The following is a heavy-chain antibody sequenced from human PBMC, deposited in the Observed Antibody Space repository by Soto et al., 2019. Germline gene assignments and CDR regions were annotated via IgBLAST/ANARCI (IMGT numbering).Heavy chain of an antibody. J-gene: IGHJ5*02. CDR1: GYTFTSYA. D-gene: IGHD1-26*01. V-gene: IGHV1-3*01. CDR2: INAGNGDT. CDR3: ARDSIGVGTTTAWLDP. Sequence: EASVKVSCKASGYTFTSYAVHWVRQAPGQRLEWMGWINAGNGDTKYSQKFQGRVTITRDTFASTAYMELSSLRSEDTAVYYCARDSIGVGTTTAWLDPWGQGALVTVSS.